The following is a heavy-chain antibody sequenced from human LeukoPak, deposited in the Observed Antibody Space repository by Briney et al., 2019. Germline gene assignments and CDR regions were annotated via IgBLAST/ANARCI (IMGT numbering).Heavy chain of an antibody. V-gene: IGHV3-74*01. CDR2: INTDGTVT. J-gene: IGHJ4*02. CDR3: ATKQWLAPPPDS. Sequence: GGSLRLSCAASLFTFSKYWMLWVRQAPGKGLESVSRINTDGTVTTYADSLKGRFTVSRDNADNTMFLQMNSVRDEDTAVYYCATKQWLAPPPDSWGQGTPVTVSS. D-gene: IGHD6-19*01. CDR1: LFTFSKYW.